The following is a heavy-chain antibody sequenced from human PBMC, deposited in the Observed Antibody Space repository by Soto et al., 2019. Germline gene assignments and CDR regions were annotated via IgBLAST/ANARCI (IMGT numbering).Heavy chain of an antibody. V-gene: IGHV3-23*01. CDR2: ISGSGGST. D-gene: IGHD1-1*01. Sequence: GGSLRLSCAASGLTFSSYAMNWVRQAPGKGLEWVSGISGSGGSTYYADSVKGRFTISRDNSRNTLYLQMKSLRADDTALYYCAKVRYTWNDGEFDYWGQGTLVTVSS. J-gene: IGHJ4*02. CDR3: AKVRYTWNDGEFDY. CDR1: GLTFSSYA.